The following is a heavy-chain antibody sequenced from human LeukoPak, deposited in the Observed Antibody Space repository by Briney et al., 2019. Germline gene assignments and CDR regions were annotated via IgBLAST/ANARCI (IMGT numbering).Heavy chain of an antibody. D-gene: IGHD3-22*01. CDR3: ARGLYYYDSSGYYFDY. J-gene: IGHJ4*02. CDR2: TYYSGST. V-gene: IGHV4-59*01. CDR1: GGSFSGYY. Sequence: SETLSLTCAVYGGSFSGYYWSWIRQPPGKGLEWIGYTYYSGSTNYNPSLKSRVTISVDTSKNQFSLKLSSVTAADTAVYYCARGLYYYDSSGYYFDYWGREPWSPSPQ.